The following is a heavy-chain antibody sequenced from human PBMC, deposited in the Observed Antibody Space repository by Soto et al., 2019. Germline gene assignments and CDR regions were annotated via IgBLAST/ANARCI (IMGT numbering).Heavy chain of an antibody. J-gene: IGHJ5*02. D-gene: IGHD2-2*02. CDR2: IIPIFVTA. Sequence: SVKVSCKASGGTFSSYAISFVRQAPGQCLEWMGGIIPIFVTANYAQKFQGRVTITADESTSTAYMELSSLRSEDTAVYYCARGEGCSRTSCYSGHWFDPWGQGTLVTVSS. CDR1: GGTFSSYA. CDR3: ARGEGCSRTSCYSGHWFDP. V-gene: IGHV1-69*13.